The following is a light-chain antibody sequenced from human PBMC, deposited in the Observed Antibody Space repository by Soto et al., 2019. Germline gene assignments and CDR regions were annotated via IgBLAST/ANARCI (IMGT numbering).Light chain of an antibody. CDR1: QSVGHN. CDR3: QQYNSWPRT. V-gene: IGKV3-15*01. CDR2: GAS. Sequence: DIVMTQSPVTLSVSPGDRATLSCRASQSVGHNLAWFQQKPGQAPRLLIYGASAGATGIPDRFSGSGFGTEYTLTISSLQSEDLAVYYGQQYNSWPRTFGQGTKVEMK. J-gene: IGKJ1*01.